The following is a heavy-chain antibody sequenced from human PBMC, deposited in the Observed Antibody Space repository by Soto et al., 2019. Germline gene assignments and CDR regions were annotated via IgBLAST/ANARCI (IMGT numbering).Heavy chain of an antibody. J-gene: IGHJ5*02. CDR2: ISWNSGSI. CDR3: AKGAGYCISTSCSNWFDP. Sequence: GGSLRLSCAASGCTFVDYGMHWVRQAPGKGLEWVSGISWNSGSIGYADSVKGRFTISRDTAKNSLYLQMHSLRAEDTALYYCAKGAGYCISTSCSNWFDPWGQGTLVTVS. D-gene: IGHD2-2*01. V-gene: IGHV3-9*01. CDR1: GCTFVDYG.